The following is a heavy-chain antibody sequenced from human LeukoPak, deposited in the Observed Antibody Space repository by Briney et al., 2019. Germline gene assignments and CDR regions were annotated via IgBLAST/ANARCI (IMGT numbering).Heavy chain of an antibody. J-gene: IGHJ3*02. CDR3: ARWNHCYGSGSCAFDI. D-gene: IGHD3-10*01. V-gene: IGHV3-21*01. Sequence: PGGSLRLSCAASGFTFSSYSMNWVRQAPGKGLEWVSSISSSSSYIYYADSVKGRFTISRDNAKNSLYLQMNSLRAEDTAVYYCARWNHCYGSGSCAFDIWGQGTMVTVSS. CDR2: ISSSSSYI. CDR1: GFTFSSYS.